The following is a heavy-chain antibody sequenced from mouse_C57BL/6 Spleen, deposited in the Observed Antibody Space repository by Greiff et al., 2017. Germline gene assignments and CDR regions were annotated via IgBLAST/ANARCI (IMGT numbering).Heavy chain of an antibody. V-gene: IGHV1-9*01. CDR1: GYTFTGSW. Sequence: LMESGASVKLSCKATGYTFTGSWIEWVKQRPGHGLEWIGEILPGSGSTNYNEKFKGKATFTADTSANTAYMQLSSLTTEDSDISYCARSSPGSKGYAMDYWGQGTSVTVSS. J-gene: IGHJ4*01. CDR2: ILPGSGST. D-gene: IGHD1-1*01. CDR3: ARSSPGSKGYAMDY.